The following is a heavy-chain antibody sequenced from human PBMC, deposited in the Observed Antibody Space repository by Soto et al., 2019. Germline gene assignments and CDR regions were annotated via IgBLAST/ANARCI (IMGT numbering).Heavy chain of an antibody. V-gene: IGHV3-23*01. CDR2: ISGSGGST. Sequence: GGSLRLSCAASGFTFSSYAMSWVRQAPGKGLEWVSAISGSGGSTYYADSVKGRFTISRDNSKNTLYLQMNSLRAEDTAVYYCAKDQRVRNYDILTGYPIDYWGQGTLVTVSS. CDR3: AKDQRVRNYDILTGYPIDY. J-gene: IGHJ4*02. D-gene: IGHD3-9*01. CDR1: GFTFSSYA.